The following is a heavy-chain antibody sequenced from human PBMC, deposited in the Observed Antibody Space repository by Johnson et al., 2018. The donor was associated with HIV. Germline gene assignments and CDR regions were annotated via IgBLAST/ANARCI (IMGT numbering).Heavy chain of an antibody. D-gene: IGHD4-17*01. Sequence: QMLLVESGGGVVQPGGSLRLSCAASGFTFSSYGMHWVRQAPGKGLEWVALISYDGSNKYYADSVKGRFTISRDNSKNTLYLQMNSLRAEDTAVYYCAKLPVLYGDFDDAFNIWGQGTMVTVSS. CDR2: ISYDGSNK. V-gene: IGHV3-30-3*02. CDR3: AKLPVLYGDFDDAFNI. CDR1: GFTFSSYG. J-gene: IGHJ3*02.